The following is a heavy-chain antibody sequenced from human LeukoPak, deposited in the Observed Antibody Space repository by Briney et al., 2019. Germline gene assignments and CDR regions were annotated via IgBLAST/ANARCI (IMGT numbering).Heavy chain of an antibody. D-gene: IGHD3-10*01. V-gene: IGHV4-59*12. CDR1: GGSSSSYY. CDR2: MSYSGST. Sequence: SETLSLTCTVSGGSSSSYYWSWIRQPPGKGLEWIGYMSYSGSTNYNPSLKSRVTMSVDTSKNQFSLKLSSVTAADTAVYYCARDKYYYGSGSDGNWFDPWGQGTLVTVSS. CDR3: ARDKYYYGSGSDGNWFDP. J-gene: IGHJ5*02.